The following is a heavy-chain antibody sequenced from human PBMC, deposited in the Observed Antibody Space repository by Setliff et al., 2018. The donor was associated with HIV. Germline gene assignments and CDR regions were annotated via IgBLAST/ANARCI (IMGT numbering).Heavy chain of an antibody. CDR3: ARYNFRRGYWDYFDY. J-gene: IGHJ4*02. V-gene: IGHV2-26*01. Sequence: SGPTLVNPTQTLTLTCTFSGFSLSTSGVGVSWIRQPPGKALEWLAHIFPNDEKSYSASLKSRVTISEDTSKSQVVLTMTNMDPLDTATYFCARYNFRRGYWDYFDYWGQGTQVTVS. CDR2: IFPNDEK. CDR1: GFSLSTSGVG. D-gene: IGHD3-3*01.